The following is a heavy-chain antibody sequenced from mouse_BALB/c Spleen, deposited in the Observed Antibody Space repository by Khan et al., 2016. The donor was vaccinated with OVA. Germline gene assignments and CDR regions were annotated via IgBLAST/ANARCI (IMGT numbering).Heavy chain of an antibody. CDR1: GYSITSGYG. CDR3: ARTARIKY. J-gene: IGHJ2*01. Sequence: EVQLQESGPGLAKPSQSLSLTCTVTGYSITSGYGWNWIRQFPGNKLEWMCYIRYSGSTNYNPSLKSRISITRDTSKNQFFLQLNSVTTEDTATYYCARTARIKYWGQGTTLTVSS. D-gene: IGHD1-2*01. CDR2: IRYSGST. V-gene: IGHV3-1*02.